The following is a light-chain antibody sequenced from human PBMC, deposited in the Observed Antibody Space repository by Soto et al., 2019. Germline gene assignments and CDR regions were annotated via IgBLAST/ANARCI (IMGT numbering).Light chain of an antibody. J-gene: IGKJ5*01. V-gene: IGKV1-39*01. CDR1: QRFDNY. Sequence: DIQMTQSPSSLSASVGDRVTITCRASQRFDNYLNWYQQKPGKAPKLLTSAASNLQSGVPSRFTGSGSETHFTLTIASLQPEDFATYYCQQSYGSPITFGQGTRLDIK. CDR2: AAS. CDR3: QQSYGSPIT.